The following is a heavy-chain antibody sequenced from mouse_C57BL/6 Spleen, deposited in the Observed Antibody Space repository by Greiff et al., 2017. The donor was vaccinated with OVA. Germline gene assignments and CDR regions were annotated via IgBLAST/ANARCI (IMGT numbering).Heavy chain of an antibody. D-gene: IGHD1-1*01. V-gene: IGHV1-69*01. J-gene: IGHJ3*01. Sequence: QVQLQQPGAELVMPGASVKLSCKASGYTFTSYWMHWVKQRPGQGLEWIGEIDPSDSYPNYNQKFKGKSTLTVDKSSSTAYMQLSSLTSEDSAVYYCARYYGSGFAYWGQGTLVTVSA. CDR2: IDPSDSYP. CDR1: GYTFTSYW. CDR3: ARYYGSGFAY.